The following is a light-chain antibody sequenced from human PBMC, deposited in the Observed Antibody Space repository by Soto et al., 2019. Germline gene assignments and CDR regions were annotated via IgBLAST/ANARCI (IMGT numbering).Light chain of an antibody. CDR3: SSYTTSSTHVV. J-gene: IGLJ2*01. V-gene: IGLV2-14*01. Sequence: QSALTQPASVSGSPGQSITISCTGTSSDLGGYNYVSWYQQHPGKAPKLIIYDVSYRPSGVSNRFSGSKSGNTASLTISGVQAEDEADYYCSSYTTSSTHVVFGGGTKLTVL. CDR1: SSDLGGYNY. CDR2: DVS.